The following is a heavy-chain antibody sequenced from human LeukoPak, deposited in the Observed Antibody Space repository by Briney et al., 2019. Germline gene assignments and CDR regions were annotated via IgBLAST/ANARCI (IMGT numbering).Heavy chain of an antibody. CDR3: TRGPDLDTVLGRRLMFTVLFDF. V-gene: IGHV3-49*04. CDR1: GFTFRSYG. CDR2: IRSKAFGGTT. Sequence: GGSLRLSCAASGFTFRSYGMSWVRQAPGKGLEWVGLIRSKAFGGTTEYAASVKGRFTISRDESKSIAYLQMNSLKTEDTAVYYCTRGPDLDTVLGRRLMFTVLFDFWGQGTLVTVSS. J-gene: IGHJ4*02. D-gene: IGHD5-18*01.